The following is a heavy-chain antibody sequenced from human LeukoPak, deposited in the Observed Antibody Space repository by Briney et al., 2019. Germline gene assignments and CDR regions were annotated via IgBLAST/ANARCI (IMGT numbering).Heavy chain of an antibody. CDR3: ARAATGSFDY. CDR1: GFTFSPHA. J-gene: IGHJ4*02. Sequence: GRSLRLSCAGSGFTFSPHAMHWVRQAPGKGLVWVALISYDGKNEWYADSVEGRFTISRDNSKNKLYLQMNSLRVDDTAIYYCARAATGSFDYWGQGTLVTVSS. D-gene: IGHD6-13*01. V-gene: IGHV3-30*04. CDR2: ISYDGKNE.